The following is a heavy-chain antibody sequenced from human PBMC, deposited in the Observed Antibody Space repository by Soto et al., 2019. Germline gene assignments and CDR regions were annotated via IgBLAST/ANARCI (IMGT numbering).Heavy chain of an antibody. CDR3: AKDTYYHDGSGYYIFDY. CDR1: GLTFSSYG. Sequence: QVQLVESGGGVVQPGRSLRLSCAASGLTFSSYGMHWVRQAPGKGPEWVAAISYDGSNKNYADSVKGRFTISRDNSKNTVDLQMNSLRAEDTAVYYCAKDTYYHDGSGYYIFDYWGQGTLVTVSS. J-gene: IGHJ4*02. CDR2: ISYDGSNK. V-gene: IGHV3-30*18. D-gene: IGHD3-22*01.